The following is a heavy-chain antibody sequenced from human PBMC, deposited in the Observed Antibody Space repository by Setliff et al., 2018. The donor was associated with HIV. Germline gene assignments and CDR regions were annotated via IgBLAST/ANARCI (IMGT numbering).Heavy chain of an antibody. D-gene: IGHD5-12*01. CDR1: GGSFTNYY. J-gene: IGHJ6*03. CDR3: ARGRVDIVVTDYLDV. Sequence: PSETLSLTCVVYGGSFTNYYWNWIRLHPGKGLEWIGYIYSSGSAYYNPSLKSRVTISVDTSKNQFSLKLSSVTAADTAMYYCARGRVDIVVTDYLDVWGKGTTVTVSS. CDR2: IYSSGSA. V-gene: IGHV4-34*01.